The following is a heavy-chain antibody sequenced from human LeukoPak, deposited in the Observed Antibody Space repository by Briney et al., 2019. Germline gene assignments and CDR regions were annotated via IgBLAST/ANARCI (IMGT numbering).Heavy chain of an antibody. D-gene: IGHD6-6*01. V-gene: IGHV4-30-4*01. CDR3: ARDGSIAARPLYGMDV. Sequence: KTSETLSLTCTVSSGSISSGDYYWSWIRQPPGKGLEWIGYIYYSGSTYYNPSLKSRVTISVDTSKNQFSLKLSSVTAADTAVYYCARDGSIAARPLYGMDVWGQGTTVTVSS. CDR2: IYYSGST. J-gene: IGHJ6*02. CDR1: SGSISSGDYY.